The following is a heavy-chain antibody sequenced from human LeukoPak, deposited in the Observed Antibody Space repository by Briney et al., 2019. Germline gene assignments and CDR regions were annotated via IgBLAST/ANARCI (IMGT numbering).Heavy chain of an antibody. CDR1: GYTLTSYY. CDR2: INSSDGST. D-gene: IGHD3-10*01. CDR3: VRDYGTGSPVWWFDP. V-gene: IGHV1-46*01. Sequence: ASVKVSCKASGYTLTSYYMHWVRQAPGQGLEWMGRINSSDGSTSYAQKFQVRVTMTRDTTTSTVYMELSSLRAEDTAGYGCVRDYGTGSPVWWFDPWGQGTLVSVSS. J-gene: IGHJ5*02.